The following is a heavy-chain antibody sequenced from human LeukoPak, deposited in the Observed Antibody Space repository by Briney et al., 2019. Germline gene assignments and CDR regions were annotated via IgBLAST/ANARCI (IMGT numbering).Heavy chain of an antibody. CDR1: GFTFSSFS. Sequence: GGSLRLSCAASGFTFSSFSMNWVRQAPGKGLEWVSSISSTSSYIYYADSVKGRFTISRDKDKNSVYLQVTSLRAEDTAVYYCARESGSRSYYYYMDVWGKGTTVTVSS. CDR2: ISSTSSYI. J-gene: IGHJ6*03. CDR3: ARESGSRSYYYYMDV. V-gene: IGHV3-21*01. D-gene: IGHD2-2*01.